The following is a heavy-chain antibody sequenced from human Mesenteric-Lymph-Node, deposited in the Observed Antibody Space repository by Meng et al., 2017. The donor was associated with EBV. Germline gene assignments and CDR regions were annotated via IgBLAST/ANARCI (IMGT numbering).Heavy chain of an antibody. V-gene: IGHV3-23*04. CDR3: ARDILVVPADGEGFDY. Sequence: VQLVESGGGLVTPGGSLRLSCAASGFTFSNYAMSWVRQAPGKGLEWVSGISGSGGSTFYADSVKGRFTISRDKSKNTLYLQMNSLRAEDTAVYYCARDILVVPADGEGFDYWGQGTLVTVSS. CDR1: GFTFSNYA. J-gene: IGHJ4*02. CDR2: ISGSGGST. D-gene: IGHD2-2*01.